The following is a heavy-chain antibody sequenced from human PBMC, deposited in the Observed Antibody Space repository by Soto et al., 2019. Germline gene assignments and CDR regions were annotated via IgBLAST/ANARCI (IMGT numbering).Heavy chain of an antibody. V-gene: IGHV4-31*03. CDR3: ARAGGYIVATSLYYYYGMDV. CDR2: IYYSGST. J-gene: IGHJ6*02. CDR1: GGSISSGGYY. Sequence: SETLSLTCTVSGGSISSGGYYWSWIRQHPGKGLEWIGYIYYSGSTYYNPSLKSRVTISVDTSKDQFSLKLSSVTAADTAVYYCARAGGYIVATSLYYYYGMDVWGQGTTVTVSS. D-gene: IGHD5-12*01.